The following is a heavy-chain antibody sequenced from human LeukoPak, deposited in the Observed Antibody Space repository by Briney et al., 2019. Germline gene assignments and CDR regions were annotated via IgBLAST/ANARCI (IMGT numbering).Heavy chain of an antibody. V-gene: IGHV1-18*01. CDR2: ISPYNGKT. J-gene: IGHJ4*02. CDR3: AASPYSSGRLHY. D-gene: IGHD6-19*01. Sequence: ASVKVSCKASGYTFTSYAISWLRPAPGQGLEWMGWISPYNGKTDYERKFQGRVTMTTDTSTSTAYMELRSLRSDDTAVYYCAASPYSSGRLHYWGQGTLVSVSS. CDR1: GYTFTSYA.